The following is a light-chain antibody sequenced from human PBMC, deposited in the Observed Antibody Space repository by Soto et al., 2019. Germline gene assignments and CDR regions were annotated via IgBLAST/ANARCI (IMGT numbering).Light chain of an antibody. CDR2: AAS. J-gene: IGKJ1*01. V-gene: IGKV1-8*01. Sequence: AIRMTQSPSSFSASTGDRVTITCRASQGISSYLAWYQQKPGKAPKLLIYAASTLQSGVPSRFSGSGYGTEYELTTSCRPSEDIVTYYRQHYYRYARTFGQGTKVEIK. CDR3: QHYYRYART. CDR1: QGISSY.